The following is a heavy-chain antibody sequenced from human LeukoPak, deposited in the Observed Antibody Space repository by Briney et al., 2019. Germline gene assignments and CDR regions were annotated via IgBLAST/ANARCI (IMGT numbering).Heavy chain of an antibody. CDR3: ARLHALGAEEFDP. D-gene: IGHD3-16*01. V-gene: IGHV4-59*11. CDR1: GGSISGHY. J-gene: IGHJ5*02. CDR2: LHYTGST. Sequence: SETLSLTCTVSGGSISGHYWSWIRQPPGKRLEWIGYLHYTGSTNYNPSLNSRITMSVDTPNNQSSLRLTSVTAADTAVYYCARLHALGAEEFDPRGQGALVTVSS.